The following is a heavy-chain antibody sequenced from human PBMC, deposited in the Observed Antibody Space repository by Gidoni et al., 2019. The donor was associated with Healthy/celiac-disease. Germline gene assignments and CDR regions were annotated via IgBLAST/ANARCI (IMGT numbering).Heavy chain of an antibody. CDR1: GFTFSSNG. D-gene: IGHD2-8*01. CDR3: AKDCTNGMDV. CDR2: ISYDGSNK. Sequence: QVQLVESGGGVVQPGRSLRLSCAASGFTFSSNGMHWVRQAPGKGLEWVAVISYDGSNKYYADSVKGRFTISRDNSKNTLYLQMNSLRAEDTAVYYCAKDCTNGMDVWGQGTTVTVSS. V-gene: IGHV3-30*18. J-gene: IGHJ6*02.